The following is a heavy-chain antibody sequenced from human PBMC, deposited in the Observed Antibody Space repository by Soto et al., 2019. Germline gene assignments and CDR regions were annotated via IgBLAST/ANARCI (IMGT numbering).Heavy chain of an antibody. V-gene: IGHV1-46*03. Sequence: GASAKASCKACGDSYASYYMHWVHQATGQGLEWMGIINPSGGSTSYAQKFQGRVTMTRDTSTSTVYMELSSLRSEDTAVYYCARDSPDSSGYWDAFDIWGQGTMVTVSS. D-gene: IGHD3-22*01. CDR1: GDSYASYY. CDR2: INPSGGST. CDR3: ARDSPDSSGYWDAFDI. J-gene: IGHJ3*02.